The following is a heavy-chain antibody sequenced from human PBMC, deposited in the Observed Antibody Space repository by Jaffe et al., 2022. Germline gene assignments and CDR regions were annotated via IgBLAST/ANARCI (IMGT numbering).Heavy chain of an antibody. CDR3: ARILRVAVAGTGDGAFDI. V-gene: IGHV2-70*01. D-gene: IGHD6-19*01. CDR2: IDWDDDK. Sequence: QVTLRESGPALVKPTQTLTLTCTFSGFSLSTSGMCVSWIRQPPGKALEWLALIDWDDDKYYSTSLKTRLTISKDTSKNQVVLTMTNMDPVDTATYYCARILRVAVAGTGDGAFDIWGQGTMVTVSS. J-gene: IGHJ3*02. CDR1: GFSLSTSGMC.